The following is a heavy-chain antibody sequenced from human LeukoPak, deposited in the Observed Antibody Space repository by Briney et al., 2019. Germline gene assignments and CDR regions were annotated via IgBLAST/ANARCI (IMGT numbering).Heavy chain of an antibody. CDR1: GHTVSSNY. V-gene: IGHV3-53*01. J-gene: IGHJ4*01. CDR2: LYSSGTT. CDR3: ARGYTTAWGLFDY. D-gene: IGHD2/OR15-2a*01. Sequence: PGGSLILACAAAGHTVSSNYMTWVRQAPGKGLEWVSVLYSSGTTYYADSVKGRFTISSDNSKNTLYLQMNSLRAEDTAVYYCARGYTTAWGLFDYWGQGTLVTVSS.